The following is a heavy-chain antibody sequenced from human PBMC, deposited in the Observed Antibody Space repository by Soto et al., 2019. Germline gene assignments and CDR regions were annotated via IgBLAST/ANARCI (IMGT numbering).Heavy chain of an antibody. Sequence: GASVKVSCKASGGTFSSYAISWVRQAPGQGLEWMGGIIPIFGTANYAQKFQGRVTITADESTSTAYMELSSLRSEDTAVYYCARGNDFWSGPTRRNWFDPWGQGTLVTSPQ. D-gene: IGHD3-3*01. CDR2: IIPIFGTA. V-gene: IGHV1-69*13. CDR1: GGTFSSYA. J-gene: IGHJ5*02. CDR3: ARGNDFWSGPTRRNWFDP.